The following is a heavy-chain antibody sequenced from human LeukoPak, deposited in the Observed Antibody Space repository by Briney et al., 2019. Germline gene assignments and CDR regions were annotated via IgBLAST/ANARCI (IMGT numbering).Heavy chain of an antibody. CDR2: ISYDGSNK. J-gene: IGHJ5*02. CDR3: AKSIVAALSTAGNWFDP. V-gene: IGHV3-30*04. Sequence: PGGSLRLSCAASGFTFSSYAMHWVRQAPGKGLEWVAVISYDGSNKYYADSVKGRFTISRDNSKNTLYLQMNSLRAEDAAVYYCAKSIVAALSTAGNWFDPWGQGTLVTVSS. CDR1: GFTFSSYA. D-gene: IGHD6-6*01.